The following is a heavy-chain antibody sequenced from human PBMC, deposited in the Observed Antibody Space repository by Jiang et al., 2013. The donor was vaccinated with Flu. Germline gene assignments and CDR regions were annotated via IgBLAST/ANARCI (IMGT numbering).Heavy chain of an antibody. CDR1: GFTFNRYA. D-gene: IGHD5-24*01. CDR3: AKDNGWLQRKGAFDY. CDR2: ISGSGGTT. Sequence: VQLVESGGGLVQPGGSLRLSCAASGFTFNRYAMSWVRQAPGKGLEWVSVSDISGISGSGGTTYYADSVKGRFTISRDISKNTLYLQMNSLRAEDTAVYYCAKDNGWLQRKGAFDYWGQGTLVTVSS. J-gene: IGHJ4*02. V-gene: IGHV3-23*04.